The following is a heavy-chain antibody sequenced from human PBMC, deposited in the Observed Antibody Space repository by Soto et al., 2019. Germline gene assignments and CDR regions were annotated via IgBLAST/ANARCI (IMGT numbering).Heavy chain of an antibody. CDR3: GGWYAYDPRGGEYKVL. CDR1: GVSIYRGEYY. D-gene: IGHD6-19*01. J-gene: IGHJ4*02. CDR2: IYYSGPT. V-gene: IGHV4-30-4*01. Sequence: QVQLQASGPRLVKPSQPLSLRCSVSGVSIYRGEYYWRWVRQPPGKGLEWLGYIYYSGPTYYERSLKSRPHISMDTSKNQSSLRLDSVTAADTAVYVCGGWYAYDPRGGEYKVLWGQGTLVTVSS.